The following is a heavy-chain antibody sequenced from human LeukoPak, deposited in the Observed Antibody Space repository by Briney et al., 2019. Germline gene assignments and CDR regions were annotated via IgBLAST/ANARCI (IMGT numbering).Heavy chain of an antibody. J-gene: IGHJ5*02. CDR3: AKDGLWFGEGENWFDP. D-gene: IGHD3-10*01. CDR1: GFTFSSYA. CDR2: IRYDGSNK. V-gene: IGHV3-30*02. Sequence: GGSLRLSCAASGFTFSSYAMSWVRQAPGKGLEWVAFIRYDGSNKYYADSVKGRFTISRDNSKNTLYLQMNSLRAEDTAVYYCAKDGLWFGEGENWFDPWGQGTLVTVSS.